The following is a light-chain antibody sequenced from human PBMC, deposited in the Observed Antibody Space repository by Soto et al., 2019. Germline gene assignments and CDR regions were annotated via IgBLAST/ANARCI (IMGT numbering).Light chain of an antibody. Sequence: DIQITHSPCSLSASVLYRVMITCRASLTITSWVAWYQQVPGKAPKLLIYDASILQTGVPSRFSGSGSGTDFTLTINSLQPEDFATYYCQQAKSFPVTFGQGTRLEIK. CDR3: QQAKSFPVT. J-gene: IGKJ5*01. V-gene: IGKV1-12*01. CDR1: LTITSW. CDR2: DAS.